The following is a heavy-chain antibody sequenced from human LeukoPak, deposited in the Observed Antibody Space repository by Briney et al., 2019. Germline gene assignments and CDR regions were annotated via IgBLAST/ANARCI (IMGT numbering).Heavy chain of an antibody. CDR3: ARDRPRGMATTQPLDY. V-gene: IGHV3-21*01. J-gene: IGHJ4*02. D-gene: IGHD5-24*01. CDR1: GFTFSSYS. Sequence: GGSLRLSCAASGFTFSSYSMNWVRQAPGKGLEWVSSISSSSSYIYYADSVKGRFTISRDNAKNSLYLQMNSLRAEDTAVYYCARDRPRGMATTQPLDYWGQGTLVTVSS. CDR2: ISSSSSYI.